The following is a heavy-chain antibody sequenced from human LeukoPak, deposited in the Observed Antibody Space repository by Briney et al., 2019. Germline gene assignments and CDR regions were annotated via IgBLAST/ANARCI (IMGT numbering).Heavy chain of an antibody. CDR1: GFSFSNAW. J-gene: IGHJ4*02. Sequence: PGGSLRLSCAASGFSFSNAWMSWVRQAPGKGLEWLGHIKSKTDGGTTDYAAPVKGRFTISRDDSKNTLYLQMNSLKIEDTAVYYCTTGTWIQLWLADFWGQGTLVTVSS. D-gene: IGHD5-18*01. CDR2: IKSKTDGGTT. CDR3: TTGTWIQLWLADF. V-gene: IGHV3-15*01.